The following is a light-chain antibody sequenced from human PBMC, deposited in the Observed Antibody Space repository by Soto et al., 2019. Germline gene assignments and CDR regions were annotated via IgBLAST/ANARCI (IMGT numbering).Light chain of an antibody. CDR1: QSVSSGY. J-gene: IGKJ2*01. Sequence: EIVLTQSPGTLSLSPGERATLSCRASQSVSSGYLAWYQQKPGQAPRLLIYGESSRATGIPDRFSGSGSGTDFTLTISRLEPEDFAVYYCQQYGSSLYTFGQGTKLEIK. CDR3: QQYGSSLYT. CDR2: GES. V-gene: IGKV3-20*01.